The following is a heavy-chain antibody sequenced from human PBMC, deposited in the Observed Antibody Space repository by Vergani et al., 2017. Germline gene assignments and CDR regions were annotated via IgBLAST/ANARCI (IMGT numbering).Heavy chain of an antibody. CDR3: ASQDDHNGNPGAFDI. CDR1: GGSLSSGSYY. Sequence: QVQLQESGPGLLKPSQTLSLTCTVSGGSLSSGSYYWSWVRQRPGKGLEWIGYIYNSGSTYYNPSLKSRVTISVDASKNQFSPKLSSVTAADTAVYYCASQDDHNGNPGAFDIWGQGTKVTVSS. CDR2: IYNSGST. D-gene: IGHD4-23*01. V-gene: IGHV4-31*03. J-gene: IGHJ3*02.